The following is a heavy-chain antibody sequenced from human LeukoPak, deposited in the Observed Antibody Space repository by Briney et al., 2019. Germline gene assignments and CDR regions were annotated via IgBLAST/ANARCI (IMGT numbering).Heavy chain of an antibody. D-gene: IGHD3-22*01. V-gene: IGHV1-2*02. CDR3: ARGKSGFSP. CDR1: RYTFTEKF. J-gene: IGHJ4*02. Sequence: ASVKDSCKASRYTFTEKFIHWVRPAPGHRLEWMGLINPYTGDANYTEKFHGRVTMTRDTSVSTAYMHLSRLRSDDTAVYYCARGKSGFSPWGQGTPVPVSS. CDR2: INPYTGDA.